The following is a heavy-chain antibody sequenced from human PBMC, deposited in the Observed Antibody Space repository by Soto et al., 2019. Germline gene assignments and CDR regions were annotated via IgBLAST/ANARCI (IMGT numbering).Heavy chain of an antibody. V-gene: IGHV2-26*01. Sequence: QVTLKESGPVLVKPTETLTLTCTVSGFSLSNARMGVSWIRQPPGKALEWLAHIFSNDHKSYSTSLKSRLTICQTTSKSQVVLTMTNMDPVDTATYYCARIRSGSYWYFDLWGRGTLVTVSS. J-gene: IGHJ2*01. CDR2: IFSNDHK. CDR1: GFSLSNARMG. D-gene: IGHD1-26*01. CDR3: ARIRSGSYWYFDL.